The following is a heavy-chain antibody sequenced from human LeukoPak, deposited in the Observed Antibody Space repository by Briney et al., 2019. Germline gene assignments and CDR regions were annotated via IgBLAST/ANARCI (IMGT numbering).Heavy chain of an antibody. Sequence: VASVTVSCKASGGTFSSYAISWVRQAPGQGLEWMGGIIPIFGTANYAQKFQGRVTITADESTSTAYMELSSLRSEDTAVYYCANHYDSSGIRGAFDIWGQGTMVTVSS. CDR1: GGTFSSYA. CDR3: ANHYDSSGIRGAFDI. J-gene: IGHJ3*02. V-gene: IGHV1-69*13. CDR2: IIPIFGTA. D-gene: IGHD3-22*01.